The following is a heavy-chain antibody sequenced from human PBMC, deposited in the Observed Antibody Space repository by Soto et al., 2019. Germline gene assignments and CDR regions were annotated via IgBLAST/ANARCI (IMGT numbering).Heavy chain of an antibody. J-gene: IGHJ5*02. V-gene: IGHV4-34*01. Sequence: PSETLSLTCAVYGGSFSGYYWSWIRQPPGKGREWVGEINHSGSTNYNPSLKSRVTISVDTSKNQCSLKLSSVTAADTAVYYCASLFYCSSTSCPPNRGWFDPWGRGTLVTVSS. CDR3: ASLFYCSSTSCPPNRGWFDP. CDR2: INHSGST. D-gene: IGHD2-2*01. CDR1: GGSFSGYY.